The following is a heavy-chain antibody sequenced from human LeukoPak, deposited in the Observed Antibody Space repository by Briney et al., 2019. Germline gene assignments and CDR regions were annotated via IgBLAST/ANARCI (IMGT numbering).Heavy chain of an antibody. CDR3: ARELVLLRMDV. CDR1: GYTFTSYY. CDR2: MNPNSGNT. Sequence: GASVKVSCKASGYTFTSYYMHWVRQAPGQGLEWMGWMNPNSGNTGYAQKFQGRVTMTRNTSISTAYMELSSLRSEDTAVYYCARELVLLRMDVWGQGTTVTVSS. V-gene: IGHV1-8*02. J-gene: IGHJ6*02. D-gene: IGHD3-10*01.